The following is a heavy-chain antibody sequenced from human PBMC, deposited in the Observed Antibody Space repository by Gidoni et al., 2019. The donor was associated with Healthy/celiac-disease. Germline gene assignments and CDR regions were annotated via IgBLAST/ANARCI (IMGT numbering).Heavy chain of an antibody. J-gene: IGHJ4*02. CDR1: GYTFTGYY. V-gene: IGHV1-2*06. D-gene: IGHD6-19*01. Sequence: QVQLVQSGAEVKKPGASVNVSCRASGYTFTGYYMHWVRQAPGQELEWMGRINPNSGGTNYAQKFQGRVTMTRDTSISTAYMELSRLRSDDTAVYYCARAGYSSGWYYFDYWGQGTLVTVSS. CDR2: INPNSGGT. CDR3: ARAGYSSGWYYFDY.